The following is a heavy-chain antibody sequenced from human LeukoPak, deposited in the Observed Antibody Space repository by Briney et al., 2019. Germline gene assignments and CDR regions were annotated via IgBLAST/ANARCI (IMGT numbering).Heavy chain of an antibody. CDR1: GGSFSGYY. CDR2: INHSGST. V-gene: IGHV4-34*01. CDR3: ARGVGYCSSTSCPLVDY. D-gene: IGHD2-2*01. Sequence: SETLPLTCAVYGGSFSGYYWSWIRQPPGKGLEWIGEINHSGSTNYNPSLKSRVTISVDTSKNQFSLKLSSVTAADTAVYYCARGVGYCSSTSCPLVDYWGQGTLVTVSS. J-gene: IGHJ4*02.